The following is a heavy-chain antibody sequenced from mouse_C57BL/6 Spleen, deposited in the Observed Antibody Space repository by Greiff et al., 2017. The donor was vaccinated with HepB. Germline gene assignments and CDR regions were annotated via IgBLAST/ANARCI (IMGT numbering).Heavy chain of an antibody. CDR2: INPNNGGT. J-gene: IGHJ4*01. Sequence: VQLQQSGPELVKPGASVKMSCKASGYTFTDYNMHWVKQSHGKSLEWIGYINPNNGGTSYNQKFKGKATLTVNKSSSTAYMELRSLTSEDSAVYYCTITTVVASMDYWGQGTSVTVSS. V-gene: IGHV1-22*01. CDR1: GYTFTDYN. D-gene: IGHD1-1*01. CDR3: TITTVVASMDY.